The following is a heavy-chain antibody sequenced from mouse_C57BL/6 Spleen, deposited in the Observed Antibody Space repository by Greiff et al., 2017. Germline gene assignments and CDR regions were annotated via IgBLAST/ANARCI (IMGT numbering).Heavy chain of an antibody. V-gene: IGHV1-64*01. CDR1: GYTFTSYW. Sequence: VKLQQPGAELVKPGASVKLSCKASGYTFTSYWMHWVKQRPGQGLEWIGMIHPNSGSTNYNEKFKSKATLTVDKSSSTAYMQLSSLTSEDSAVYYWATDGYYEVDYWGQGTTLTVSS. D-gene: IGHD2-3*01. J-gene: IGHJ2*01. CDR3: ATDGYYEVDY. CDR2: IHPNSGST.